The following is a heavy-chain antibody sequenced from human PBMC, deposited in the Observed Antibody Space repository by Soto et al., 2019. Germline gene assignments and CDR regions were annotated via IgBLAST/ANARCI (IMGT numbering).Heavy chain of an antibody. CDR2: IIPILGIA. V-gene: IGHV1-69*02. CDR3: ASGIAARTPYYYYYMDV. D-gene: IGHD6-6*01. Sequence: SVKVSCKASGGTISSYTISWVRQAPGQGLEWMGRIIPILGIANYAQKFQGRVTITADKSTSTAYMELSSLRSEDTAVYYCASGIAARTPYYYYYMDVWGKGTTVTVSS. CDR1: GGTISSYT. J-gene: IGHJ6*03.